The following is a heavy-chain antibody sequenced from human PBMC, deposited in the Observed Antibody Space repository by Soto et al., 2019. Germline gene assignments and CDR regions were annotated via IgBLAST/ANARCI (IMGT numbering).Heavy chain of an antibody. J-gene: IGHJ4*02. CDR3: ARYGGYATVDC. Sequence: QVQLQESGPGLVQPSQTLSLTCTVSGDSISSGAYYWSWLRQPPGKGLEWVGYIYHSGATYYNPSLESRVTMAVDTSKNQFSLRLSSVTAADTAVYYCARYGGYATVDCWGQGALVTVSS. D-gene: IGHD5-12*01. CDR1: GDSISSGAYY. CDR2: IYHSGAT. V-gene: IGHV4-30-4*01.